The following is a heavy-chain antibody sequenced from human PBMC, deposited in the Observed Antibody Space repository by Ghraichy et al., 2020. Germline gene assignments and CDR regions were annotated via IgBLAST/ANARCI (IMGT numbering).Heavy chain of an antibody. V-gene: IGHV4-31*03. J-gene: IGHJ4*02. CDR2: IYYSGST. Sequence: SQTLSLTCTVSGGSISSGGYYWSWIRQHPGKGLEWIGYIYYSGSTYYNPSLKSRVTISVDTSKNQFSLKLSSVTAADTAVYYCARAGEETADPYYFDYWGQGTLVTVSS. CDR1: GGSISSGGYY. CDR3: ARAGEETADPYYFDY. D-gene: IGHD5-24*01.